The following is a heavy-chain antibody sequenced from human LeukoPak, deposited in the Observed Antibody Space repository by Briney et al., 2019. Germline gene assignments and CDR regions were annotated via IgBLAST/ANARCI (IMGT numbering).Heavy chain of an antibody. CDR1: GGSINSGGYY. J-gene: IGHJ4*02. CDR2: IYYSGST. CDR3: ARSITMVRGFDY. Sequence: SQTLSLTCTVSGGSINSGGYYWNWIRQHPGKGLEWIGSIYYSGSTYYNPSLKSRLTISVDTSKNHFSPKLSSVTAADTAIYYCARSITMVRGFDYWGQGTLVTVSS. D-gene: IGHD3-10*01. V-gene: IGHV4-31*03.